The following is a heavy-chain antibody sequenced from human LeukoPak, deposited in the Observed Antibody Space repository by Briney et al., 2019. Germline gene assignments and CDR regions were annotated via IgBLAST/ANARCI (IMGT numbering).Heavy chain of an antibody. CDR1: GGSISSGGYY. CDR3: ASELVVVPAARGLLDY. J-gene: IGHJ4*02. V-gene: IGHV4-31*03. CDR2: IDYSGST. Sequence: PSETLSLTCTVSGGSISSGGYYWSWIRQHPGKGLEWIGNIDYSGSTYYNPSLKSRVTISVDPSKNQFSLKLSSVTAADTAVYYCASELVVVPAARGLLDYWGQGTLVTVSS. D-gene: IGHD2-2*01.